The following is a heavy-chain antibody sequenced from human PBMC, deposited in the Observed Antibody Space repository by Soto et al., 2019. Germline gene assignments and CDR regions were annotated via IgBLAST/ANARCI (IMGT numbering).Heavy chain of an antibody. V-gene: IGHV3-11*01. D-gene: IGHD6-19*01. CDR1: GFTFSDYY. CDR3: ARDHRALAGTVDC. J-gene: IGHJ4*02. Sequence: QVQVVESGGGLVKPGGSLRLSCAASGFTFSDYYMSWIRQAPGKGLEWISYIDKSGTTIYYADSVKGRFTISRDNAKNSLYLHMKSLRAEDTAIYYCARDHRALAGTVDCWGQGTLVTVSS. CDR2: IDKSGTTI.